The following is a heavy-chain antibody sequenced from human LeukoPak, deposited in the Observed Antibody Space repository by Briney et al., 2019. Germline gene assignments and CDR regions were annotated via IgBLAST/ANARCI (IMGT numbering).Heavy chain of an antibody. CDR2: ISSSSSTI. V-gene: IGHV3-48*01. CDR1: GFTFSSYS. D-gene: IGHD1-26*01. Sequence: GGSLRLSCAASGFTFSSYSMNWVRQAPGKGLEWVSYISSSSSTIYYADSVKGRFTISRDNAKNSLYLQMNSLRAEDTAVYYCARDRGSGSYYAHYYYYYMDVWGKGTTVTVSS. J-gene: IGHJ6*03. CDR3: ARDRGSGSYYAHYYYYYMDV.